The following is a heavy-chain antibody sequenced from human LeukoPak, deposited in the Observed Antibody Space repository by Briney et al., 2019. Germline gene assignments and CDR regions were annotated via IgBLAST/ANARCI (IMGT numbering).Heavy chain of an antibody. CDR1: GFTFSDYY. CDR2: ISSSGSAI. J-gene: IGHJ6*03. D-gene: IGHD6-25*01. CDR3: ARDAIAAAFYYYYYMDV. Sequence: PGGSLRLSCAASGFTFSDYYMSWIRQAPGKGLEWVSYISSSGSAIYYADSVKGRFTICRDNAKNSLYLQMNSLRAEDTAVYYCARDAIAAAFYYYYYMDVWGKGTTVTVSS. V-gene: IGHV3-11*04.